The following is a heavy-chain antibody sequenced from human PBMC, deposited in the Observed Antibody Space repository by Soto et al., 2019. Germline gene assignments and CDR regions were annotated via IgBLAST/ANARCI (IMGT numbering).Heavy chain of an antibody. V-gene: IGHV4-39*01. J-gene: IGHJ4*02. Sequence: SETLSLTCTVSGGSISSSSYYWGWIRQPPGKGLEWIGSIYYSGSTYYNPSLKSRVTISVDTSKNQFSLRLSSVTAADTAVYYCARLAVAGPRVDYWGQGTLVTVSS. D-gene: IGHD6-19*01. CDR2: IYYSGST. CDR1: GGSISSSSYY. CDR3: ARLAVAGPRVDY.